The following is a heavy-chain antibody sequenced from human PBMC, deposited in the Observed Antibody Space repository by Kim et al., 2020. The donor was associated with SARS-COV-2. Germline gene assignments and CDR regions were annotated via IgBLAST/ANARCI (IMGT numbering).Heavy chain of an antibody. V-gene: IGHV4-31*03. Sequence: SETLSLTCTVSGGSISSGGYYWSWIRQHPGKGLEWIGYIYYSGSTYYNPSLKSRVTISVDTSKNQFSLKLSSVTAADTAVYYCARDRFGYSGSRYYYYGMDVWGQGTTVTVSS. J-gene: IGHJ6*02. CDR2: IYYSGST. CDR1: GGSISSGGYY. D-gene: IGHD1-26*01. CDR3: ARDRFGYSGSRYYYYGMDV.